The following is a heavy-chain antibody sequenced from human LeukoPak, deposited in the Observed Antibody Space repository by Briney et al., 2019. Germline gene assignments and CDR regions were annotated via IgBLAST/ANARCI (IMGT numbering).Heavy chain of an antibody. V-gene: IGHV3-21*01. CDR3: AKDKDDFWSGYGY. Sequence: GGSLRLSCAASGFTFSSYSMNWVRQAPGKGLEWVSSISSSSSYIYYADSVKGRFTISRDNSKNTLYLQMDSLRAEDTAVYYCAKDKDDFWSGYGYWGQGTLVTVSS. CDR1: GFTFSSYS. CDR2: ISSSSSYI. J-gene: IGHJ4*02. D-gene: IGHD3-3*01.